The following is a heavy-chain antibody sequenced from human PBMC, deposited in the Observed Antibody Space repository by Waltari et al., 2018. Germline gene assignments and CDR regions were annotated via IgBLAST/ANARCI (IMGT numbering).Heavy chain of an antibody. CDR1: GGTFSSYA. CDR3: ARDRAYDYYDSSGLDY. D-gene: IGHD3-22*01. CDR2: NIPIFGTA. Sequence: QVQLVQSGAEVKKPGSSVKVSCKASGGTFSSYAISWVRQAPGQGLEWMGGNIPIFGTANYAQKFQGRVTITADESTSTAYMELSSLRSEDTAVYYCARDRAYDYYDSSGLDYWGQGTLVTVSS. V-gene: IGHV1-69*13. J-gene: IGHJ4*02.